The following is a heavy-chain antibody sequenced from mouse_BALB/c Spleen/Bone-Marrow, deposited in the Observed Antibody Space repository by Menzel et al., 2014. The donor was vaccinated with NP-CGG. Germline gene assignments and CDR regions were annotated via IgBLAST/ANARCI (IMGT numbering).Heavy chain of an antibody. CDR2: ISSGGGGT. CDR1: GFAFSSYD. J-gene: IGHJ3*01. D-gene: IGHD1-1*01. CDR3: ARQILRGFAY. V-gene: IGHV5-12-1*01. Sequence: EVQLVESGGGLVKPGGSLKLSCAASGFAFSSYDMSWVRQTPEKRLEWVAYISSGGGGTYYSDTVKGRFTISRDNAKNTLYLQMSSLKSEDTAMYYCARQILRGFAYWGQGTLVTVSA.